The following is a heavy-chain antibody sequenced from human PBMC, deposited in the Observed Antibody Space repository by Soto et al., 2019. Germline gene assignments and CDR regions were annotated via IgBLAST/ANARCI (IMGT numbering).Heavy chain of an antibody. V-gene: IGHV4-39*01. CDR2: IYYSGST. CDR3: ARIVLWFGELSPYYFDY. J-gene: IGHJ4*02. D-gene: IGHD3-10*01. Sequence: QLQLQESGPGLVKPSETLSLTCTVSGGSISSSSYYWGWIRQPPGKGLEWIGSIYYSGSTYYNPSLKSRVTISVDTSKNQFSLKLSSVTAADTAVYYCARIVLWFGELSPYYFDYWGQGTLVTVSS. CDR1: GGSISSSSYY.